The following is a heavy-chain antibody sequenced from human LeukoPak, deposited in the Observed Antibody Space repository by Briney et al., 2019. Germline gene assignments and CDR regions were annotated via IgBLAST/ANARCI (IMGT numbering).Heavy chain of an antibody. D-gene: IGHD3-10*01. CDR2: IFGGINT. V-gene: IGHV3-53*01. CDR1: GFTFSSYS. Sequence: GGSLRLSCASSGFTFSSYSMNWVRQAPGKGLEWVSVIFGGINTYYADSVKGRFTISGDNSKNTLYLQMNSLRVEDTAVYYCARGGRGGALDYWGQGTLVTVSS. J-gene: IGHJ4*02. CDR3: ARGGRGGALDY.